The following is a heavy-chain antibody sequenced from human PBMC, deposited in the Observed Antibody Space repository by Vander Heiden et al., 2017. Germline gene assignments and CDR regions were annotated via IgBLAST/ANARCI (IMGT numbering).Heavy chain of an antibody. CDR3: ARHIYDFWSGSRMNLFDP. CDR1: GYSISSGYY. J-gene: IGHJ5*02. V-gene: IGHV4-38-2*01. D-gene: IGHD3-3*01. Sequence: QVQLQESGPGLVKPSETLSLTCAVSGYSISSGYYWGWIRQPPGKGLEWIGSIYHSESTYYNPSLQSRVTISVDTSKNQFSLKLSSVTAADTAVYYCARHIYDFWSGSRMNLFDPWGQGTLVTVSS. CDR2: IYHSEST.